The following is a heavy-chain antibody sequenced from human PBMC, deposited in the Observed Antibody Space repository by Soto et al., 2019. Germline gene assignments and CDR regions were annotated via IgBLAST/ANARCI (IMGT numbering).Heavy chain of an antibody. CDR3: ARGADLQWLVGNYYYYGMDV. J-gene: IGHJ6*02. CDR1: GDSVSSTSAA. D-gene: IGHD6-19*01. V-gene: IGHV6-1*01. CDR2: TYYRSKWYN. Sequence: SQTLSLTCAISGDSVSSTSAAWNWIRQSPSRGLEWLGRTYYRSKWYNDYAVSVKSRITINPDTSKNQFSLQLNSVTPEDTAVYYCARGADLQWLVGNYYYYGMDVWGQGTTVTVSS.